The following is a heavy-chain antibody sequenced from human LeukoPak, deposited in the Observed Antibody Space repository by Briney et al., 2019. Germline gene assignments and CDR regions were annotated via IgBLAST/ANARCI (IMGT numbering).Heavy chain of an antibody. CDR3: VRGTEITMVRGVKYYYYYYMDV. V-gene: IGHV1-8*02. J-gene: IGHJ6*03. CDR2: MNPNSGNT. D-gene: IGHD3-10*01. Sequence: ASVRVSCKTSGFIFTGYYIHWVRQAPGQGLEWMGWMNPNSGNTGYAQKFQGRVTMTRNTSISTAYMELSSLRSEDTAVYYCVRGTEITMVRGVKYYYYYYMDVWGKGTTVTVSS. CDR1: GFIFTGYY.